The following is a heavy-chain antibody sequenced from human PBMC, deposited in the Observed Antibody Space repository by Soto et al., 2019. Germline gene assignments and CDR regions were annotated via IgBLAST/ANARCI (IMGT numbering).Heavy chain of an antibody. CDR3: ATRALTMIVVRGAFDI. CDR1: GGSISSSSYY. Sequence: SETLSLTCTVSGGSISSSSYYWGWIRQPPGKGLEWIGSIYYSGSTYYNPSLKSRVTISVDTSKNQFSLKLSSVTAADTAVYYCATRALTMIVVRGAFDIWGQGTMVTVSS. J-gene: IGHJ3*02. V-gene: IGHV4-39*01. D-gene: IGHD3-22*01. CDR2: IYYSGST.